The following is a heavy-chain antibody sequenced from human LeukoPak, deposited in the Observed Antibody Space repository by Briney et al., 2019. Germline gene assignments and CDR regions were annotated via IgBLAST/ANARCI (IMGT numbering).Heavy chain of an antibody. J-gene: IGHJ4*02. CDR3: ARRSIVVVPAAKGIYFDY. V-gene: IGHV5-51*01. D-gene: IGHD2-2*01. CDR2: IYPGDSDT. CDR1: GYSFTSYW. Sequence: GESLKISCKGSGYSFTSYWIGWVRQMPGKGLEWMGIIYPGDSDTGYSPSFQGQVTISADKSISTAYLQWSSLKASDTAMYYCARRSIVVVPAAKGIYFDYWGQGTLVTVSS.